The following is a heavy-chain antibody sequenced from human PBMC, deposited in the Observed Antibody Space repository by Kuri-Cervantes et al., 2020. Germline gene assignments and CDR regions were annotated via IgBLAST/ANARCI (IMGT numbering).Heavy chain of an antibody. Sequence: SETLSLTCAVSGGSIRTSNWWSWVRQPPGKGLEWIGEIYHSGSTNYNPSLKSRVTISIDKPENQFSLKLTSVTAADTAVYYCARTNDAFDIWGQGTMVTVSS. CDR1: GGSIRTSNW. CDR3: ARTNDAFDI. V-gene: IGHV4-4*02. CDR2: IYHSGST. J-gene: IGHJ3*02.